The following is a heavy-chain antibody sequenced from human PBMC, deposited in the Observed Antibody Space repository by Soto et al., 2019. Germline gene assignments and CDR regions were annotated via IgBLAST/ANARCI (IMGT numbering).Heavy chain of an antibody. J-gene: IGHJ5*02. V-gene: IGHV3-23*01. CDR2: ISGSGGST. CDR1: GLTFSSYA. CDR3: AKDQVYIRGVIHNWFDP. D-gene: IGHD3-10*02. Sequence: EVQLLESGGGLIQPGGSLRLSCAASGLTFSSYAMSWVRQAPGKGLEWVSAISGSGGSTYYADSVKGRFTIARDNSKNTLYLQMHSLRAEDTAVYYCAKDQVYIRGVIHNWFDPWGQGTRVTVSS.